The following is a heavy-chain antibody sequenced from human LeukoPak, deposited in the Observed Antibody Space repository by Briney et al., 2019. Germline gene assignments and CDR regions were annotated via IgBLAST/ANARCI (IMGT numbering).Heavy chain of an antibody. Sequence: PGRSLRLSCAASGFTFSSYGMHWVRQAPGKGLEWAAVIWYDGSNKYYADPVKGRFTISRDNSKNTLYLQMNSLRAEDTAVYYCAKGQHIVVVTATGWFDPWGQGTLVTVSS. D-gene: IGHD2-21*02. CDR3: AKGQHIVVVTATGWFDP. J-gene: IGHJ5*02. CDR1: GFTFSSYG. V-gene: IGHV3-33*06. CDR2: IWYDGSNK.